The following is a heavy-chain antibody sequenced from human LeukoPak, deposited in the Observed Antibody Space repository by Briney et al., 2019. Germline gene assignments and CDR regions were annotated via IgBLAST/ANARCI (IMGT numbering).Heavy chain of an antibody. D-gene: IGHD3-3*01. J-gene: IGHJ3*02. V-gene: IGHV3-30*02. CDR1: GFTFSSYG. CDR3: AKDRALLRFLEWHNDAFDI. CDR2: IRYDGSNK. Sequence: PGGSLRLSCAASGFTFSSYGMHWVRQAPGKGLEWVAFIRYDGSNKYYADSAKGRFTISRDNSKNTLYLQMNSLRAEDTAVYYCAKDRALLRFLEWHNDAFDIWGQGTMVTVSS.